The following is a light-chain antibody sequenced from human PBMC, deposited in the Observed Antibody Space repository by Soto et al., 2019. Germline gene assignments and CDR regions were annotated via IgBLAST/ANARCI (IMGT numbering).Light chain of an antibody. Sequence: QSVLTQPRSLSGSPGQSVTISYTGTSSDVGTYNYVSWYQQHPGKAPKVMIYDVTKRPSGVPDRFSGSKSGNTASLTISGLQAEDEADYYCCSYAGSYTYVFGAGTKVTVL. CDR1: SSDVGTYNY. CDR3: CSYAGSYTYV. V-gene: IGLV2-11*01. J-gene: IGLJ1*01. CDR2: DVT.